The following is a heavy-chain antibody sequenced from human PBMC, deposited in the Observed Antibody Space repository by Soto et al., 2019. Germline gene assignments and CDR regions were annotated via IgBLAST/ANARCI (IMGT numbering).Heavy chain of an antibody. V-gene: IGHV5-51*01. CDR2: IFPGDSDT. D-gene: IGHD6-13*01. J-gene: IGHJ3*02. Sequence: PGESLKISCKGSGYNFANYWIGWVRQMPGKGLEWMGMIFPGDSDTKNSPSLQGQITVSVDKSDSSAYLQWRSLKASDTAMYYCADGYTTGPDAFDIWGQGTMVTVSS. CDR3: ADGYTTGPDAFDI. CDR1: GYNFANYW.